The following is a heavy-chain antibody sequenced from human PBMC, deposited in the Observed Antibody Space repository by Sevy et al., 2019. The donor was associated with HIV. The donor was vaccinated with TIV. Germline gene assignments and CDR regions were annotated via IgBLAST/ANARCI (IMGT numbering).Heavy chain of an antibody. CDR1: GFTFSSYA. CDR3: AKIMQQLVFFRSGMDV. D-gene: IGHD6-13*01. J-gene: IGHJ6*02. CDR2: ISGSGGST. Sequence: GGSLRLSCAASGFTFSSYAMSWVRQAPGKGLEWVSAISGSGGSTYYADSVKGRFTISRDNSKNTLYLQMNSLRAEDTAVYYCAKIMQQLVFFRSGMDVWGQGTTVTVSS. V-gene: IGHV3-23*01.